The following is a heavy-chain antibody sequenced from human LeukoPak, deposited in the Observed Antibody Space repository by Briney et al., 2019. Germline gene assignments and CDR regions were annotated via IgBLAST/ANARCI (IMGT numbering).Heavy chain of an antibody. CDR2: IYYSGST. Sequence: SETLSLTCTVSGGSIINYYWTWIRQPPGKGLEWIGHIYYSGSTNYNPSLNSRVTISVDTSKKQFSLKLASVIAADTAVYYCARVAKHFRGGLSFYFMDVWGIGTTVTISS. CDR1: GGSIINYY. CDR3: ARVAKHFRGGLSFYFMDV. J-gene: IGHJ6*03. D-gene: IGHD3-10*01. V-gene: IGHV4-59*01.